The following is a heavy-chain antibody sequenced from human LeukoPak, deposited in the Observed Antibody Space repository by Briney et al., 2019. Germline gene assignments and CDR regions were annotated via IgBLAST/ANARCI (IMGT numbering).Heavy chain of an antibody. CDR2: ISSSSSTI. CDR3: ARARGRGPTDFDY. Sequence: PGGSLRLSCAASGFTFSSYSMNWVRQAPGKGLEWASYISSSSSTIYYADSVKGRFTISRDNAKNSLYLQMNSLRAEDTAVYYCARARGRGPTDFDYWGQGTLVTVSS. V-gene: IGHV3-48*04. J-gene: IGHJ4*02. D-gene: IGHD5-24*01. CDR1: GFTFSSYS.